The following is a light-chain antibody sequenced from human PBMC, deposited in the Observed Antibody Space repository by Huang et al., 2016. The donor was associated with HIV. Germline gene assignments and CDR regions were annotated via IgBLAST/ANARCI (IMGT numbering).Light chain of an antibody. Sequence: DIQVTQSPSSLSASVGDRVTITCRASQNIRKFLNWYQQKANEAPKVIISAASTLQSGVPSRFSGSGSGTDFTLSISSLRPEDLATYYCQVSYRTPWTFGQGTKVEI. V-gene: IGKV1-39*01. J-gene: IGKJ1*01. CDR3: QVSYRTPWT. CDR2: AAS. CDR1: QNIRKF.